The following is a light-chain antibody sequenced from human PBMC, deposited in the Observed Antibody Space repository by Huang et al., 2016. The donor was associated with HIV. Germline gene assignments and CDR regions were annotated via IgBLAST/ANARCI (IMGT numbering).Light chain of an antibody. CDR2: SAS. CDR3: QQSYSALSS. Sequence: IQMTQSPTSLSASVGDRVSITCRASQSISTYLNWYQQQPGKAPKLLISSASSLHSGVPSRFSGSGSGTDFTLTIKGLQLDDFATYYCQQSYSALSSFGPGTRL. V-gene: IGKV1-39*01. CDR1: QSISTY. J-gene: IGKJ5*01.